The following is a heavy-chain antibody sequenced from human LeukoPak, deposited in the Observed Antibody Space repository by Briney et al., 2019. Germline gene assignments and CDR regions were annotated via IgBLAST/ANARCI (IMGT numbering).Heavy chain of an antibody. CDR1: GYTFTSYD. D-gene: IGHD2-21*02. J-gene: IGHJ3*02. Sequence: ASVKVSCKASGYTFTSYDINWMRQATGQGLEWMGWMNPNSGNTGYAQKFQGRVTMTRNTSISTAYMELSSLRSEDTAAYYCATCVLGGDCSGAFDIWGQGTMVTVSS. CDR2: MNPNSGNT. V-gene: IGHV1-8*01. CDR3: ATCVLGGDCSGAFDI.